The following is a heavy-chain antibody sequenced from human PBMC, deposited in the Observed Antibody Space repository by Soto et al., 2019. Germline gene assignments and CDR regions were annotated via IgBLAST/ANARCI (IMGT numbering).Heavy chain of an antibody. J-gene: IGHJ5*02. CDR2: IYFTGST. CDR3: TRGPPRVQWFDP. V-gene: IGHV4-61*01. Sequence: LSLPCTVSGGAVSSGTYYWSWIRQPPGKGLEWIGHIYFTGSTNYNPSLKSRVTMSLDTSRNQFSLKLSSVTAADTAVYYCTRGPPRVQWFDPWGLGTLVTVSS. CDR1: GGAVSSGTYY.